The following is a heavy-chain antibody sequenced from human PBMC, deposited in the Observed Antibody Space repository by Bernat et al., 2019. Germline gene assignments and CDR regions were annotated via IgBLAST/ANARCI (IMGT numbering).Heavy chain of an antibody. J-gene: IGHJ3*02. D-gene: IGHD5-24*01. CDR2: ISNDGNNQ. CDR1: GFTFSSYG. CDR3: AKILERSTIWNAFDI. Sequence: QVQLVESGGDVVQPGRSLRLSCAASGFTFSSYGMHWVRQAPGKGLEWVTVISNDGNNQYYADSVKGRFTISRDNFKNTLYLQMNSLRAEDTAVYFCAKILERSTIWNAFDIWGQGTTVTVSS. V-gene: IGHV3-30*18.